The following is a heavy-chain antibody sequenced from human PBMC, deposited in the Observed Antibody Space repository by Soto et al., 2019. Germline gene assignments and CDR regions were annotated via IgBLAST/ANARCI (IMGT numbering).Heavy chain of an antibody. D-gene: IGHD6-13*01. CDR3: ARTIAAAGTWYFDY. V-gene: IGHV1-18*01. CDR2: ISAYNGNT. CDR1: GYTFTGYG. J-gene: IGHJ4*02. Sequence: ASVKVSCKASGYTFTGYGISWVRQAPGQGLEWMGWISAYNGNTNYAQKLQGRVTMTTDTSTSTAYMELRSLRSDDTAVYYCARTIAAAGTWYFDYWGQGTLVTVSS.